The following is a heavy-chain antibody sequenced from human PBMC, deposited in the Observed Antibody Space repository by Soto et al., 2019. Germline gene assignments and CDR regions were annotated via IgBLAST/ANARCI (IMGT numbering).Heavy chain of an antibody. J-gene: IGHJ4*02. CDR3: GKDSTRVRGVIPKGW. D-gene: IGHD3-10*01. CDR1: GFTISNYG. V-gene: IGHV3-30*18. Sequence: QVHLVESGGGVVQPGRSLRLSCAASGFTISNYGIHWVRQAPGKGLEWVTVISQDGSNIYYADSVKGRFTISRDNSKNTLYLQMDGLRAEDTAFYYCGKDSTRVRGVIPKGWWGQGTLVTVSS. CDR2: ISQDGSNI.